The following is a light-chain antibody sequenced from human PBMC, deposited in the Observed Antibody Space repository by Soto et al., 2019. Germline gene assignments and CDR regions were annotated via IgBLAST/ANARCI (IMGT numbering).Light chain of an antibody. CDR3: RSYTSSTNYV. V-gene: IGLV2-14*01. J-gene: IGLJ1*01. Sequence: QSVLTQPASVSGSPGQSITISCTGTSSDISIYNYVSWYQQHPGKAPKLIIYEVSNRPSGISNRFSGAKSGNTASLTISGLQVEDEADYYCRSYTSSTNYVFGAGTKVTVL. CDR2: EVS. CDR1: SSDISIYNY.